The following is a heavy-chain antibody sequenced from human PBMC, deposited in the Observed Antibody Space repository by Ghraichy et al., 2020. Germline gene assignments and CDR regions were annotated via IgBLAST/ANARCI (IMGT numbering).Heavy chain of an antibody. CDR2: ISGNGGRT. Sequence: GGSLRLSCATSGFTLNGVAWVRQAPGKGLEWVSAISGNGGRTYYADAVKGRFTISREISKNTVYLELNSLRAEDRAEYYCAKSSYTLRYLDWTADAEYFQYLCHGSLVTVSS. D-gene: IGHD3-9*01. J-gene: IGHJ1*01. V-gene: IGHV3-23*01. CDR3: AKSSYTLRYLDWTADAEYFQY. CDR1: GFTLNG.